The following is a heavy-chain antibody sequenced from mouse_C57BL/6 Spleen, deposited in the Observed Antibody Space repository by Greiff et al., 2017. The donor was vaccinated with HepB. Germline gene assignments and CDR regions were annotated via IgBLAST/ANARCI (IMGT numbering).Heavy chain of an antibody. CDR1: GYTFTEYT. V-gene: IGHV1-62-2*01. CDR3: ARHGPIWYGSGYAMDY. Sequence: VQRVESGAELVKPGASVKLSCKASGYTFTEYTIHWVKQRSGQGLEWIGWFYPGSGSIKYNEKFKDKATLTADKSSSTVYMELSRLTSEDSAVYFCARHGPIWYGSGYAMDYWGQGTSVTVSS. D-gene: IGHD1-1*01. CDR2: FYPGSGSI. J-gene: IGHJ4*01.